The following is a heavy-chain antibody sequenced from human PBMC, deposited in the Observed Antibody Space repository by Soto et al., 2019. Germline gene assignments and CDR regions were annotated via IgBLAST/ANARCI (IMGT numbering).Heavy chain of an antibody. D-gene: IGHD5-12*01. CDR2: ISGSGGST. Sequence: GVSLRLSYASSGFTYTIHAMTWLLQVPGKGLEWVSAISGSGGSTYYADSVKGRFTISRDNSKNTLYPQLNSLRAEDTAVYYCAKDPADIVGDWFDPWGQGT. CDR1: GFTYTIHA. CDR3: AKDPADIVGDWFDP. J-gene: IGHJ5*02. V-gene: IGHV3-23*01.